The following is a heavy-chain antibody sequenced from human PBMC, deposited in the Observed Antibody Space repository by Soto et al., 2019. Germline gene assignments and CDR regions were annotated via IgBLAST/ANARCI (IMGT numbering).Heavy chain of an antibody. J-gene: IGHJ6*02. D-gene: IGHD3-10*01. CDR3: AKDLGSGKPYYYYAMDV. CDR2: ISYDGSNK. V-gene: IGHV3-30*18. CDR1: GFIFSKYG. Sequence: GALRLSCGASGFIFSKYGMHWVRQAPGKGLEWVAVISYDGSNKYYAESVKGRFIISRDKSENTLYLQMNSLRAEDTALYYCAKDLGSGKPYYYYAMDVWGQGTTVTVSS.